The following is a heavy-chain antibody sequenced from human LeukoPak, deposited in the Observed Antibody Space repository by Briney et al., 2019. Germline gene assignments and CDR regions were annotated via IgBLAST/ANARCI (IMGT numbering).Heavy chain of an antibody. Sequence: QPGGSLRLSCAASGFTFSSYGMHWVRQAPGKGLEWVAVISYDGSNKYYADSVKGRFTISRDNSKNTLYLQMNSLRAEDTAVYYCAKGSSFWYYFDYWGQGTLVTVSS. CDR3: AKGSSFWYYFDY. V-gene: IGHV3-30*18. CDR2: ISYDGSNK. D-gene: IGHD3-3*01. J-gene: IGHJ4*02. CDR1: GFTFSSYG.